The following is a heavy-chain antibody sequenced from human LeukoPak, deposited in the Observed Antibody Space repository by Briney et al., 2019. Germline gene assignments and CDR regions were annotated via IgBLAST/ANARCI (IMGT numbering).Heavy chain of an antibody. CDR3: ARDLTYYYGSGSYYKNNYYGMDV. Sequence: PGRSLRLSCAASGFTFSSYAMHWVRQAPGKGLEWVAVISYDGSNKYYADSVKGRFTISRDNSKNTLYLQMNSLRAEDTAVYYCARDLTYYYGSGSYYKNNYYGMDVWGKGTTVTVSS. V-gene: IGHV3-30*04. CDR2: ISYDGSNK. J-gene: IGHJ6*04. D-gene: IGHD3-10*01. CDR1: GFTFSSYA.